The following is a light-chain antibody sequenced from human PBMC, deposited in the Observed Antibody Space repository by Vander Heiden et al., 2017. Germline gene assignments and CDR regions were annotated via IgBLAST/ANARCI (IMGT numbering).Light chain of an antibody. CDR2: AAS. CDR1: QSISSY. V-gene: IGKV1-39*01. J-gene: IGKJ4*01. CDR3: QQSYSTPPLT. Sequence: DIQLTQPPSSLPASVGDRVTVTCRASQSISSYLNWYQQKPGKAPKLLIYAASSLQSGVPSRFSGSGSGTDFTLTISSLQPEDFATYYCQQSYSTPPLTFGGGTKVEIK.